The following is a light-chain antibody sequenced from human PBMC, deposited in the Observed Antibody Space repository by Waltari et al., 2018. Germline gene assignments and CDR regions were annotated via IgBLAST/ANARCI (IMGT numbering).Light chain of an antibody. J-gene: IGLJ3*02. CDR2: DVS. V-gene: IGLV2-23*02. CDR1: SSDIGRYDI. Sequence: QSALTQPASVSGSPGQSVTISCTGASSDIGRYDIVSWYQQHPGNAPKLIICDVSKRPSGVSDRFSGSKSGDTASLTISGLQFEDEADYYCFSYAGNYIWVFGGGTRLTVL. CDR3: FSYAGNYIWV.